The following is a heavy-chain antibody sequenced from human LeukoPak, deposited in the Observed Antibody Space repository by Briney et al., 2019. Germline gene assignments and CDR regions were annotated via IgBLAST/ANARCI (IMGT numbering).Heavy chain of an antibody. CDR1: GFTFSSYG. D-gene: IGHD1-26*01. Sequence: PGGSLRLSCAASGFTFSSYGMSWVRQAPGKGLEWVSAISGSGGSTYYADSVKGRFTISRDNSKNTLYLQINSLRAEDTAVYYCAKGGVDILTPFDYWGQGTLVTVFS. CDR3: AKGGVDILTPFDY. J-gene: IGHJ4*02. V-gene: IGHV3-23*01. CDR2: ISGSGGST.